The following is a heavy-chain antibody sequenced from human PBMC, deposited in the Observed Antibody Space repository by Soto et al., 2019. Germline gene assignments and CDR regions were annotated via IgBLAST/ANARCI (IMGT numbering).Heavy chain of an antibody. Sequence: GGSLRLSCSASGFIFSDYAMYWVRQAPGKGLEWVANIKEDGSDKYYVDSVKGRFTISRDNAKNLLYLQMNSLGAGDTAMYYCERSTRGSSGDYWGQGTLVTVSS. CDR3: ERSTRGSSGDY. V-gene: IGHV3-7*01. CDR1: GFIFSDYA. CDR2: IKEDGSDK. J-gene: IGHJ4*02. D-gene: IGHD6-25*01.